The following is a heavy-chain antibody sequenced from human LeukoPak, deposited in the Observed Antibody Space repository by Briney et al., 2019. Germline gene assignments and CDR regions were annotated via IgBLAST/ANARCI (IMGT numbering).Heavy chain of an antibody. D-gene: IGHD1-1*01. CDR3: AQDRSQTGAYFDY. CDR1: GVSVSSNSYC. J-gene: IGHJ4*02. Sequence: SETLSLTCTASGVSVSSNSYCWSWIRQPAGEGLEWIGDIYKTGTTKYNASLKSRVIISLDASKNQFSLKLSSVTATDTAVYYCAQDRSQTGAYFDYWGEGTLATVSS. CDR2: IYKTGTT. V-gene: IGHV4-61*10.